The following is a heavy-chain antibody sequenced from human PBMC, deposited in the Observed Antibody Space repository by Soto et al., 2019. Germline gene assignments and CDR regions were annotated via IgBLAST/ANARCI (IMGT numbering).Heavy chain of an antibody. CDR1: GYSFTSYW. Sequence: PGESLKISCKGSGYSFTSYWIGWVRQMPGKGLEWMGIIYPGDSDTRYSPSFQGQVTISADKSISTAYLQWSSLKASDTAMYYCAGQTYSLWSGYLVDVWGQGTTVTVSS. CDR2: IYPGDSDT. CDR3: AGQTYSLWSGYLVDV. D-gene: IGHD3-3*01. J-gene: IGHJ6*02. V-gene: IGHV5-51*01.